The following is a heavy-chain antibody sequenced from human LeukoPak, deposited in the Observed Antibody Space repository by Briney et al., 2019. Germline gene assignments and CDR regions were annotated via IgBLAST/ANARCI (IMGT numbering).Heavy chain of an antibody. CDR2: ITSSSTNI. V-gene: IGHV3-48*02. CDR1: GFTFDDYA. D-gene: IGHD1-26*01. Sequence: GGSLRLSCAASGFTFDDYAMHWVRQAPGKGLEWVSHITSSSTNIYYADSVKGRFTISRDNAKNALSLQMNSLRDEDTAVYYCATSGNYYLKYWGQGTLVTVSS. CDR3: ATSGNYYLKY. J-gene: IGHJ4*02.